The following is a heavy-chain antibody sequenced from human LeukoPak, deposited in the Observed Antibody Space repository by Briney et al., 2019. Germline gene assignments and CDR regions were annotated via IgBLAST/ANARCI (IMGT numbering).Heavy chain of an antibody. D-gene: IGHD3-22*01. CDR2: IYPGDSDT. CDR3: ARQRYDSSGYLFYFDY. Sequence: KFGESLKISCKGSGYSFTSYWIGWVRQMPGKGLEWMGIIYPGDSDTRYSPSFQGQVTISADKSISTAYLQWSSLQASDTAMYYCARQRYDSSGYLFYFDYWGQGTLVTVSS. J-gene: IGHJ4*02. V-gene: IGHV5-51*01. CDR1: GYSFTSYW.